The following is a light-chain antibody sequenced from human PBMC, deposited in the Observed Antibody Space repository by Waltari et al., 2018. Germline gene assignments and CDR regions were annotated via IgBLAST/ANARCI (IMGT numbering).Light chain of an antibody. J-gene: IGLJ2*01. CDR3: ASYGGNNDVV. Sequence: QSALTQPPSASGSPGQSVSISCTGSGGDVGAYNYVSWYQQLPGKAPKRIIFDVNRRPSGVPDRFSGSKSGNTASLTVSGLQGDDEADYYCASYGGNNDVVFGGGTKLTVL. CDR2: DVN. V-gene: IGLV2-8*01. CDR1: GGDVGAYNY.